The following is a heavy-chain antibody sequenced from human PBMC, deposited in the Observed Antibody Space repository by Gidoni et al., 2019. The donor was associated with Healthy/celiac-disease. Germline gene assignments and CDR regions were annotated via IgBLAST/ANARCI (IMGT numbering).Heavy chain of an antibody. J-gene: IGHJ4*02. V-gene: IGHV3-73*02. Sequence: EVQLVESGGGLVQPGGSLKLSCAASGFTFSGSAMHWVRQASGKGLEWVGRIRSKANSYGTAYAASVKGRFTISRDDSKNTEYLQMNSLKTEDTAVYYCARDYGYSDGDGFDYWGQGTLVTVSS. CDR2: IRSKANSYGT. D-gene: IGHD5-18*01. CDR3: ARDYGYSDGDGFDY. CDR1: GFTFSGSA.